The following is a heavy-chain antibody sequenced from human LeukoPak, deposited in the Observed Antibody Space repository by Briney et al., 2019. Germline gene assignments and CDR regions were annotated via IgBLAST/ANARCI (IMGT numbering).Heavy chain of an antibody. CDR2: ISAYNGNT. CDR1: GYTFTSYG. Sequence: ASVKVSCQASGYTFTSYGISWVRQAPGQGLESMGWISAYNGNTNYAQKFQGRVTMTRDTSSSTAYMDLSRLRSDDTAVYYCAKDQSSDWYGYYYYYMDVWGKGTTVTISS. CDR3: AKDQSSDWYGYYYYYMDV. D-gene: IGHD6-19*01. J-gene: IGHJ6*03. V-gene: IGHV1-18*01.